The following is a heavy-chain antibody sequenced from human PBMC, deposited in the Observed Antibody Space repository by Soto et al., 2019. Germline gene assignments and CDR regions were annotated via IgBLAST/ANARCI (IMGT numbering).Heavy chain of an antibody. CDR3: AHIMITFGGVMRKDAFDI. V-gene: IGHV2-5*02. J-gene: IGHJ3*02. Sequence: QITLKESGPTLVKPTQTLTLTCTFSDFSLSTSGVGVGWIRQPPGKALEWLALIYWDDDKRYSPSLKSRLTITKDTSKNQVVLTITNMHPVDTATYYCAHIMITFGGVMRKDAFDIWGQGTMVTISS. CDR1: DFSLSTSGVG. D-gene: IGHD3-16*01. CDR2: IYWDDDK.